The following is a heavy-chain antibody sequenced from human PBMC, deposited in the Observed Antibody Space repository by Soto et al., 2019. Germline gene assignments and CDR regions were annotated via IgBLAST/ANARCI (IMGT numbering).Heavy chain of an antibody. J-gene: IGHJ5*02. CDR1: GGSISSGGYY. CDR3: ARSARDDYSNLDP. V-gene: IGHV4-31*03. Sequence: SETLSLTCTVSGGSISSGGYYWSWIRQHPGKGLEWIGYIYYSGSTYYNPSLKSRVTISVDTSKNQFSLKLSSVTAADTAVYYCARSARDDYSNLDPWGQGTLVTVSS. CDR2: IYYSGST. D-gene: IGHD4-4*01.